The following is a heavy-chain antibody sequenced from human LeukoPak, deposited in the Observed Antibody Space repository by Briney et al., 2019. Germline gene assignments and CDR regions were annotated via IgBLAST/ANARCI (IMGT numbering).Heavy chain of an antibody. CDR1: GFTFSSYS. D-gene: IGHD2-2*01. CDR2: ISSSSSTI. J-gene: IGHJ5*02. Sequence: GGSLRLSCAASGFTFSSYSMNWVRQAPGKGLEWVSYISSSSSTIYYADSVKGRFTISRDNAKNSLYLQMNSLRAEDTAVYYCAKEITPRYCSSTSCPRWFDPWGQGTLVTVSS. V-gene: IGHV3-48*01. CDR3: AKEITPRYCSSTSCPRWFDP.